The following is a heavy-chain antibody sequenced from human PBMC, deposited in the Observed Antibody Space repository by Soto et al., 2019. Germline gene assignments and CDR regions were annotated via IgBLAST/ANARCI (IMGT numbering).Heavy chain of an antibody. D-gene: IGHD6-13*01. CDR2: ISYDGSNK. Sequence: QVQLVESGGGVVQPGRSLRLSCVASGFTFSNYGMHWVRQAPGKGLVWVAIISYDGSNKYYADSVKGRFTISRDNSKNTLYLEMNSLRAEDTAVYYCAKDADSSRWGGFDPWGQGTLVTVSS. CDR1: GFTFSNYG. J-gene: IGHJ5*02. CDR3: AKDADSSRWGGFDP. V-gene: IGHV3-30*18.